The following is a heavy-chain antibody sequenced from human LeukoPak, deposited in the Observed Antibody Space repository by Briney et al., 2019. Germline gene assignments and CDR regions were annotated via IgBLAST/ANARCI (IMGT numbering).Heavy chain of an antibody. CDR2: ISGSGGST. Sequence: GGSLRLSCAASGFTFSSYAMSWVRQAPGKGLEWVSAISGSGGSTYYADSVKGRFTISRDNSKNTLYLQMNSLRAEDTAVYYCAKGGLRYFDWFQHFDYWGQGTLVTVSS. D-gene: IGHD3-9*01. CDR1: GFTFSSYA. J-gene: IGHJ4*02. V-gene: IGHV3-23*01. CDR3: AKGGLRYFDWFQHFDY.